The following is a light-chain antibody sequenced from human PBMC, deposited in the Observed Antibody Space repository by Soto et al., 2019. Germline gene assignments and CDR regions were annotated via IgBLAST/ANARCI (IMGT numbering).Light chain of an antibody. CDR1: SSNIGAEYD. Sequence: QAVLTQTPSVSVAPGQRVAISCTGSSSNIGAEYDVHWYQQLPGTAPKRLIYGDNNRPSGVPDRFSGSKSGTSASLAITGLQPEDEADYYCQSYDSSLTTFVFGTGTKVTVL. CDR3: QSYDSSLTTFV. CDR2: GDN. J-gene: IGLJ1*01. V-gene: IGLV1-40*01.